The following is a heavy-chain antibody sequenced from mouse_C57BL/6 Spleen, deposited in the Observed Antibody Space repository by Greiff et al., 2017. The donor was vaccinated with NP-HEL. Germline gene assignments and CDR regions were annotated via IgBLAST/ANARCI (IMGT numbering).Heavy chain of an antibody. D-gene: IGHD1-1*01. CDR3: ARWKEFITTVVGYFDY. Sequence: QVQLQQSGPELVKPGASVKISCKASGYAFSSSWMNWVKQRPGKGLEWIGRIYPGDGDTNYNGKFKGKATLTADKSSSTAYMQLSSLTSEDSAVYFCARWKEFITTVVGYFDYWGQGTTLTVSS. V-gene: IGHV1-82*01. J-gene: IGHJ2*01. CDR2: IYPGDGDT. CDR1: GYAFSSSW.